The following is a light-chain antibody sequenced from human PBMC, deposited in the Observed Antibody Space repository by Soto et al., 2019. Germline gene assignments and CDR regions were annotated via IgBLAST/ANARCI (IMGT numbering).Light chain of an antibody. Sequence: QSALTQPASVSDSPGQSITISCTGTSSDVGGSNHVSWYQQHPGKAPKHMIYDVTNRPSGVSHRFSGSKSGSTASLIISGLQVEDEADYYCVSFTSSTTYVFGTGTKLTVL. CDR3: VSFTSSTTYV. CDR2: DVT. J-gene: IGLJ1*01. CDR1: SSDVGGSNH. V-gene: IGLV2-14*01.